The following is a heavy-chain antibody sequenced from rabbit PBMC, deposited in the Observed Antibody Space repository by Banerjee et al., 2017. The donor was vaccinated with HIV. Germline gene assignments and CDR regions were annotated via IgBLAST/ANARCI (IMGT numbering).Heavy chain of an antibody. J-gene: IGHJ4*01. D-gene: IGHD6-1*01. CDR2: IYTGDGNT. CDR3: ARGAGYVSAISDFNL. V-gene: IGHV1S40*01. CDR1: GFSFSSDYY. Sequence: QSLEESGGDLVKPGASLTLTCTASGFSFSSDYYMCWVRQTPGKGLEWIGCIYTGDGNTYYASWAKGRFTISSASSTTVTLQMTSLTAADTATYFCARGAGYVSAISDFNLWGQGTLVTVS.